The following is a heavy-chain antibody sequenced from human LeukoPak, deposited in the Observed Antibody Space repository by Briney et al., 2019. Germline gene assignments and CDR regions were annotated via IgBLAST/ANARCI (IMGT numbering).Heavy chain of an antibody. Sequence: PGGSLRLSCAASGFTFSSYSMNWVRQAPGKGLEWVSYITSSSSSIYYADSVRGRFTISRDNAKNSLYLQMNGLRAEDTAVYYCARGLQQLVRGFNYYFMDVWGKGTTVTVSS. D-gene: IGHD6-13*01. CDR1: GFTFSSYS. J-gene: IGHJ6*03. CDR3: ARGLQQLVRGFNYYFMDV. CDR2: ITSSSSSI. V-gene: IGHV3-48*01.